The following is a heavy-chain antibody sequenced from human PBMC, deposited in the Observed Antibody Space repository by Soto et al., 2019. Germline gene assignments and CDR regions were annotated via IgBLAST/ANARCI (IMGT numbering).Heavy chain of an antibody. V-gene: IGHV3-30*03. CDR1: GFTFSSYG. J-gene: IGHJ4*02. CDR2: ISFDGTNK. Sequence: QVQLVESGGDVVQPGRSLRLSCAACGFTFSSYGMHWVRQAPGKGLEWVAVISFDGTNKYQADSVKGRFTISRDNSKNALYLQMNSLRPEDTAVYYCARRIESASSYGADYLDFWGQGTLVTVSS. CDR3: ARRIESASSYGADYLDF. D-gene: IGHD6-6*01.